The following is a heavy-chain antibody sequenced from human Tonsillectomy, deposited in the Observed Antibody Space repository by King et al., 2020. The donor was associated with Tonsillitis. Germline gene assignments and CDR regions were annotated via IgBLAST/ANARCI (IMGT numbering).Heavy chain of an antibody. CDR1: GFTFGGDG. Sequence: VQLVESGGGLVQPGGSLRLPCEVSGFTFGGDGMNWVRQAPGKGLEWISYIRSSTGTIYYADSVKGRFTISADNARNSVYLQMNSLRVEDTAVYYCARAPMVRGVITYFDYWGQGTLVTVSS. CDR2: IRSSTGTI. D-gene: IGHD3-10*01. V-gene: IGHV3-48*01. J-gene: IGHJ4*02. CDR3: ARAPMVRGVITYFDY.